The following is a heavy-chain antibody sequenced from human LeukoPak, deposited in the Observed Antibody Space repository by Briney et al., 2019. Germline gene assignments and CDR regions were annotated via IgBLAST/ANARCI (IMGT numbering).Heavy chain of an antibody. Sequence: GGSLRLSCAASGFTFGDYAMSWFRQAPGKGLEWVGFIRSKAYSGTTEYAASVEGRFTISRDDSKNIAYLQMNNLKIEDTAMYYCTRSCPSSGGSCSGFYYFDYWDQGTLVTVSS. CDR1: GFTFGDYA. J-gene: IGHJ4*02. V-gene: IGHV3-49*03. D-gene: IGHD2-15*01. CDR2: IRSKAYSGTT. CDR3: TRSCPSSGGSCSGFYYFDY.